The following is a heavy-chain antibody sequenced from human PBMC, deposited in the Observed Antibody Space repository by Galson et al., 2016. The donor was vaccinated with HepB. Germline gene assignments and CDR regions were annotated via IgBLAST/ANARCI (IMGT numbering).Heavy chain of an antibody. D-gene: IGHD1-26*01. J-gene: IGHJ6*02. CDR1: GDSVSTKSAA. V-gene: IGHV6-1*01. CDR3: ARGVAPWALGSLGFHMDV. CDR2: TYYRSTWYN. Sequence: CAISGDSVSTKSAAWNWIRQSPSTGLEWLGRTYYRSTWYNEYAVSVQSRITINPDTSKNQFSLQLNSVTLEDTAVYYCARGVAPWALGSLGFHMDVWGQGTTVTVSS.